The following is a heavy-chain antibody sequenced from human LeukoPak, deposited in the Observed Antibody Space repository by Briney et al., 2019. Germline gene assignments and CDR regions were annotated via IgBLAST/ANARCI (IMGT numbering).Heavy chain of an antibody. D-gene: IGHD1-26*01. J-gene: IGHJ4*02. CDR3: PRFQARRGSFRGFDF. CDR1: GFTVSSTY. Sequence: GGSLRLSCAASGFTVSSTYMSWVRQAPGKGLEWVSIIYSGGNTYYAESVKGRFSISRDNSRSTLYLQVNRLRAEDTALYYCPRFQARRGSFRGFDFWGQGTQVTVSP. CDR2: IYSGGNT. V-gene: IGHV3-66*02.